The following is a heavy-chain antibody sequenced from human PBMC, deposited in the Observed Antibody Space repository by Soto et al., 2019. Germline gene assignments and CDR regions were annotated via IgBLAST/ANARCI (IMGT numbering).Heavy chain of an antibody. D-gene: IGHD5-12*01. J-gene: IGHJ4*02. V-gene: IGHV3-48*02. CDR1: GLTFCAFS. CDR3: ARSTGYSGSDWAAY. Sequence: EVQLMESGGGLVQPGGSLRLSCAGSGLTFCAFSMSWVRQAPGKGLEWVSYIGSTSTPIYYADSVKGRFTISRDNAKNSLYLQMNSLRDEDTAVYYCARSTGYSGSDWAAYWGQGTLVTVSA. CDR2: IGSTSTPI.